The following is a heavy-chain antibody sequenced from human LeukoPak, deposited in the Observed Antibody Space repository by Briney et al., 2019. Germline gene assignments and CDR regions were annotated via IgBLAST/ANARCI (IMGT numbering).Heavy chain of an antibody. D-gene: IGHD1-26*01. CDR1: GGSISSYY. Sequence: KPSETLSLTCTVSGGSISSYYWSWIRQPAGKGLEWIGRIYTSGSTNYNPSLKSRVTMSVDTSKNQFSLKLSSVTAADTAVYYCAGGGATNWAYDFDYWGQGTLVTVSS. V-gene: IGHV4-4*07. J-gene: IGHJ4*02. CDR3: AGGGATNWAYDFDY. CDR2: IYTSGST.